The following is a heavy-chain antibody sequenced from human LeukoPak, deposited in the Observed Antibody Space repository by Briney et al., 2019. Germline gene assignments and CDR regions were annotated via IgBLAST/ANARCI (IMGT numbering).Heavy chain of an antibody. J-gene: IGHJ4*02. CDR3: AREPQGYYNSGGLLGY. Sequence: SETLSLTCTVSGGSISGDYHWRWVRQPPGKGLEWIGYIYYPGSTSYNPSLKSRVTISVDMSKNQVSLRLNSVTAADTAVYYCAREPQGYYNSGGLLGYWGQGTLVTVSS. V-gene: IGHV4-30-4*01. D-gene: IGHD3-10*01. CDR2: IYYPGST. CDR1: GGSISGDYH.